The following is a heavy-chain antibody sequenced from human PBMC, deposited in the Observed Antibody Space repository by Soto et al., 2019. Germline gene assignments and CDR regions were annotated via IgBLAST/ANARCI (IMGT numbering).Heavy chain of an antibody. CDR2: IYYSGSP. V-gene: IGHV4-59*01. CDR1: GGSISSYY. D-gene: IGHD5-12*01. J-gene: IGHJ4*02. CDR3: ARNRDGYNPYCLDY. Sequence: PSETLSLTCTVSGGSISSYYWTWIWQPPGKGLEWIGYIYYSGSPNYNPSLKSRVTISVDTSKNQFSLKLSSVTAADTAVYYCARNRDGYNPYCLDYWGQGTLVTVSS.